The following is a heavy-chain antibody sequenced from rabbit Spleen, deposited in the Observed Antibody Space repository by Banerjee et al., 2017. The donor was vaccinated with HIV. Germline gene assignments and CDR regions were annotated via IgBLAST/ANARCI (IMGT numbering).Heavy chain of an antibody. J-gene: IGHJ4*01. CDR2: IGVGSGGAT. D-gene: IGHD4-1*01. CDR3: ARSGGGNGWGFDL. V-gene: IGHV1S40*01. CDR1: GFDFSSSYW. Sequence: QSLEESGGDLVKPGASLTLTCTASGFDFSSSYWTCWVRQAPGKGLEWIACIGVGSGGATGYASWAKGRFTISKTSSTTVTLQMNSLTAADTATYFCARSGGGNGWGFDLWGQGTLVTVS.